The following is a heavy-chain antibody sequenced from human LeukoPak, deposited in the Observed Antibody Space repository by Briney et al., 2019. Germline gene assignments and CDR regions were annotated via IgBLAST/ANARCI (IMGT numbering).Heavy chain of an antibody. CDR3: ARGGIAGPGSGYFDC. J-gene: IGHJ4*02. D-gene: IGHD6-13*01. CDR2: IYYSGST. V-gene: IGHV4-59*01. Sequence: SETLSLTCTVSGGSISSYYWSWIRQPPGKGLEWIGYIYYSGSTNYNPSLKSRVTISVDTSKNQFSLKLSSVTAADTAVYYCARGGIAGPGSGYFDCWGQGTLVTVSS. CDR1: GGSISSYY.